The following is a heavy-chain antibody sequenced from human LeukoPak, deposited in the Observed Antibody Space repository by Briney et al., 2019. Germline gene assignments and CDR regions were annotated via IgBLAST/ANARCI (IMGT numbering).Heavy chain of an antibody. V-gene: IGHV3-48*04. J-gene: IGHJ4*02. Sequence: GGSLRLSCAASGFTFSGSAMHWVRQAPGKGLEWVSYISSSGSTIYYADSVKGRFTISRDNAKNSLYLQMNSLRAEDAAVYYCARGGGYGDNPAGYWGQGTLVTVSS. CDR3: ARGGGYGDNPAGY. CDR2: ISSSGSTI. D-gene: IGHD4-17*01. CDR1: GFTFSGSA.